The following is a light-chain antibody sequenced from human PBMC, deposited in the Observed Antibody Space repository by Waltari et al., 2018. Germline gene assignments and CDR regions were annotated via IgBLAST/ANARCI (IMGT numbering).Light chain of an antibody. CDR1: QNVLYSPTNQNY. CDR2: CAS. Sequence: IVMTQSPDSLAVSLGERATINCKSSQNVLYSPTNQNYLAWYQQKPGQPPKLLIYCASTRASAVPERFSGRGSGAEFTLTIGSLQAEDVALYFCQQYYTIGATFGQGTQVELK. CDR3: QQYYTIGAT. V-gene: IGKV4-1*01. J-gene: IGKJ1*01.